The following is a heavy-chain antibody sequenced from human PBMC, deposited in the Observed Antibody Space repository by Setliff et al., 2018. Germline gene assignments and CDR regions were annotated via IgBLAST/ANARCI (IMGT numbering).Heavy chain of an antibody. CDR3: AKGGAPLYYFDF. D-gene: IGHD2-15*01. J-gene: IGHJ4*02. Sequence: PGGSLRLSCAASGFTFSSYAMHWVRQAPGKGLEWVAVISYDGSNKYYADSVKGRFTISRDNSKNTVYLQMNSLRAEDTAVYYCAKGGAPLYYFDFWGQGTLVTVSS. CDR1: GFTFSSYA. CDR2: ISYDGSNK. V-gene: IGHV3-30*04.